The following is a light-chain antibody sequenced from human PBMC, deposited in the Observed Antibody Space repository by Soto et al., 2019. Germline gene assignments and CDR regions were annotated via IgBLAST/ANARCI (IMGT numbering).Light chain of an antibody. CDR3: AAWDDSLSAL. CDR1: SSNIGSNY. V-gene: IGLV1-47*01. CDR2: RNN. Sequence: QSVLTQPPSASGTPGQRVTISCSGSSSNIGSNYVYWYQQLPGTAPKLLIYRNNQRPSGVPDRFSGSKSGTSASLAIGGLRSEDEADYYCAAWDDSLSALFGGGTKVTVL. J-gene: IGLJ2*01.